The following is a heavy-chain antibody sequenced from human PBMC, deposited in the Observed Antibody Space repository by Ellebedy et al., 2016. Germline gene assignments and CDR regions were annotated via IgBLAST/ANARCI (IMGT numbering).Heavy chain of an antibody. CDR3: ARDLQIVVVPAVVVTDVGFDP. J-gene: IGHJ5*02. CDR1: GGSISSSSYY. Sequence: SETLSLTXTVSGGSISSSSYYWGWIRQPPGKGLEWIGSIYYSGSTYYNPSLKSRVTISVDTSKNQFSLKLSSVTAADTAVYYCARDLQIVVVPAVVVTDVGFDPWGQGTLVTVSS. D-gene: IGHD2-2*01. V-gene: IGHV4-39*07. CDR2: IYYSGST.